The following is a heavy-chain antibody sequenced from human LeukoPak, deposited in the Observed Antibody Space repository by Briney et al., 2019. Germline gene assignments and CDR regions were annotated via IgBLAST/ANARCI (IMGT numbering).Heavy chain of an antibody. Sequence: GGSLRLSCAASGFTFSSYGMHWVRQAPGKVLEWVAVIWYDGSNKYYADSVKGRFTISRDNSKNTLYLQMNSLRAEDTAVYYCAKKGGLWYFDYWGQGTLVTVSS. J-gene: IGHJ4*02. CDR2: IWYDGSNK. D-gene: IGHD2-21*01. CDR3: AKKGGLWYFDY. V-gene: IGHV3-33*06. CDR1: GFTFSSYG.